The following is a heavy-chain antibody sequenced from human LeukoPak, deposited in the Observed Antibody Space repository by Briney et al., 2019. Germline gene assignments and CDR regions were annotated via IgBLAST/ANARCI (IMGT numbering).Heavy chain of an antibody. CDR2: IWYDGSNK. V-gene: IGHV3-33*06. J-gene: IGHJ6*03. CDR3: AKPLLWFGELDYMDV. Sequence: PGGSLRLSCAASGFTFSSYGMHWVRQAPGKGLEWVAVIWYDGSNKYYADSVKGRFTISRDNSKNTLYVQMNSLRAEDTAVYYCAKPLLWFGELDYMDVWGKGTTVTVSS. CDR1: GFTFSSYG. D-gene: IGHD3-10*01.